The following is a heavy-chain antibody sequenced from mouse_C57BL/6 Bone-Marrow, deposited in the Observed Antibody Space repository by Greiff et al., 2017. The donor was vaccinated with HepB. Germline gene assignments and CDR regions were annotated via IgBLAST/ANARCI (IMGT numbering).Heavy chain of an antibody. V-gene: IGHV1-81*01. CDR1: GYTFTSYG. Sequence: QVQLQQSGAELARPGASVKLSCKASGYTFTSYGISWVKQRTGQGLEWIGEIYPRSGNTYYNEKFKGKATLTADKSSSTAYMELRSLTSEDSAVYFCARFPRWLPMAYWGQGTLVTVSA. CDR2: IYPRSGNT. J-gene: IGHJ3*01. D-gene: IGHD2-3*01. CDR3: ARFPRWLPMAY.